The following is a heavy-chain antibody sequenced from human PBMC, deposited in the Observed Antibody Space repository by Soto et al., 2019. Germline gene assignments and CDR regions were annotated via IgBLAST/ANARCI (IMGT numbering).Heavy chain of an antibody. V-gene: IGHV3-30-3*01. D-gene: IGHD2-21*02. CDR3: ARDRYCGGDCYFRCSLDY. J-gene: IGHJ4*02. Sequence: QVQLVESGGGVVQPGRSLRLSCAASGFTVSSYAVQWVRQAPGKGLEWVAIISYDGSNKYYSDAVKGRFTISRDNSKHSLYLQMNSLRAEDTAVYFCARDRYCGGDCYFRCSLDYWGQGALFTVSS. CDR1: GFTVSSYA. CDR2: ISYDGSNK.